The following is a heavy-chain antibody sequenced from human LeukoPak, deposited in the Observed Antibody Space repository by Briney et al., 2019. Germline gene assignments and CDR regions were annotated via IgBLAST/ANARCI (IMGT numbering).Heavy chain of an antibody. CDR3: ARGDTMIVPPGY. CDR2: IYYSGST. J-gene: IGHJ4*02. D-gene: IGHD3-22*01. V-gene: IGHV4-39*01. Sequence: PSETLSLTCTVSGGSISSSSYYWGWIRQPPGKGLEWIGSIYYSGSTYYNPSLKSRVTISVDTSKNQFPLKLSSVTAADTAVYYCARGDTMIVPPGYWGQGTLVTVSS. CDR1: GGSISSSSYY.